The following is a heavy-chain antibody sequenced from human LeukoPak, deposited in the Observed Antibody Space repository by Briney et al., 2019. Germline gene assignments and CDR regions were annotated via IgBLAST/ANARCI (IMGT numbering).Heavy chain of an antibody. CDR2: ISGSGGST. CDR3: AKENYYDSSGYPYYFDY. J-gene: IGHJ4*02. D-gene: IGHD3-22*01. Sequence: PGGSLRLSCAASGFTFSSYAMSWVRQAPGKELEWVSAISGSGGSTYYADSVKGRFTISRDNSKNTLYLQMNSLRAEDTAVYYCAKENYYDSSGYPYYFDYWGQGTLVTVSS. V-gene: IGHV3-23*01. CDR1: GFTFSSYA.